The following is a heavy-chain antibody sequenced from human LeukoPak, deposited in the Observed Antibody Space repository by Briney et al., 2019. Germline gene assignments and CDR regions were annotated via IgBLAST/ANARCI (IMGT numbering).Heavy chain of an antibody. CDR2: IRYDGSNK. CDR3: AKDRSYYGSGTWYYYYYGMDV. J-gene: IGHJ6*02. V-gene: IGHV3-30*02. CDR1: GFTFSSYG. Sequence: TGGSLRLSCAASGFTFSSYGMHWVRQAPGKGLEWVAFIRYDGSNKYYADSVKGRFTVSRDNSKNTLYLQMNSLRAEDTAVYYCAKDRSYYGSGTWYYYYYGMDVWGQGTTVTVSS. D-gene: IGHD3-10*01.